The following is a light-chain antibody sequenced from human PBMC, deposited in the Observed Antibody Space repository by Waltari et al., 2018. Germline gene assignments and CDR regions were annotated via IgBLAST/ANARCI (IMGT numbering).Light chain of an antibody. V-gene: IGKV1-39*01. J-gene: IGKJ4*01. CDR2: GAS. CDR3: QHSYNVPLT. Sequence: IRMNQSPSSLSASIGDRVTISCRASQNIATYLNWYQQKSGKAPKLLIYGASTLQSGGPSRFRGGGSGTDFTLTISSLRPEDVAIYFCQHSYNVPLTFGGGTQVEI. CDR1: QNIATY.